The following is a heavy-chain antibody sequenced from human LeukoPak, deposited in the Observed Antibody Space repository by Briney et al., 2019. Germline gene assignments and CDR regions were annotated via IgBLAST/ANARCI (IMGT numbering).Heavy chain of an antibody. V-gene: IGHV7-4-1*02. J-gene: IGHJ4*02. CDR1: GYTFTSYA. D-gene: IGHD6-13*01. CDR2: INTNTGNP. CDR3: ARDPYSSSWYYGLGD. Sequence: ASVTVSCKASGYTFTSYAMNWVRQAPGRGLEWMGWINTNTGNPTYAQGFTGRFVFSLDTSVSTAYLQISSLKAEDTAVYYCARDPYSSSWYYGLGDWGQGTLVTVAS.